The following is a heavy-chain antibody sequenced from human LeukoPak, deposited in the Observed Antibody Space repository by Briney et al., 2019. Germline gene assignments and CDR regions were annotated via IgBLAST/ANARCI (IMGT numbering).Heavy chain of an antibody. J-gene: IGHJ1*01. CDR2: IKGNGATT. Sequence: GGSLRLSCEASGFTFSNYYMSWIRQAPGKGLEWVSHIKGNGATTYYADSVRGRFTISRDYRKSSLFLQMNSLRSEDSALYYCVKGGSSETPEYFQHWGQGTLVTVSS. V-gene: IGHV3-11*01. CDR3: VKGGSSETPEYFQH. CDR1: GFTFSNYY. D-gene: IGHD6-13*01.